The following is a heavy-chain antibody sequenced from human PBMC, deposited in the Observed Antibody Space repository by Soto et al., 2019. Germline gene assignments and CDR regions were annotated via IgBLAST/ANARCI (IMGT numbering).Heavy chain of an antibody. CDR3: ARDCSGGSCYPGMDV. J-gene: IGHJ6*02. CDR2: ISSSGYI. D-gene: IGHD2-15*01. Sequence: GASVKVSCKASGYTFTSYGISWVRQAPGKRLEWLSSISSSGYIFSTDSVRGRFTISRDNAKNSVYLQINSLRAEDTAVYFCARDCSGGSCYPGMDVWGQGTTVTVSS. CDR1: GYTFTSYG. V-gene: IGHV3-21*01.